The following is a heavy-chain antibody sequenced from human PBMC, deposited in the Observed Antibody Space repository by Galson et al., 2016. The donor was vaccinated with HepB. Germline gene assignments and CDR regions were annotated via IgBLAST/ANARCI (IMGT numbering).Heavy chain of an antibody. Sequence: ETLSLTCSVYGGSSSGFSWNWIRLSPGKGLEWVGEINHSGNPDYNPSLKSRVTMLVDTSKNQFSLELTSVTAADTAVYYCARGQRHWRNYYYGMDVWGQGTTIIVSS. CDR3: ARGQRHWRNYYYGMDV. CDR1: GGSSSGFS. D-gene: IGHD1-1*01. J-gene: IGHJ6*02. V-gene: IGHV4-34*01. CDR2: INHSGNP.